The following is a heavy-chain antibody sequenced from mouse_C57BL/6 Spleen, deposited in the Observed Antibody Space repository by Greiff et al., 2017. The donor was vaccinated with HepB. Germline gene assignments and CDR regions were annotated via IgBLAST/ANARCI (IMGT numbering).Heavy chain of an antibody. Sequence: EVQLQQSGPELVKPGASVKISCKASGYTFTDYYMNWVKQSHGKSLEWIGDINPNNGGTSYNQKFKGKATLTVDKSSSTAYMELRSLTSADSAVYYCVREWNYYGSSYVWFAYWGQGTLVTVSA. D-gene: IGHD1-1*01. CDR3: VREWNYYGSSYVWFAY. CDR2: INPNNGGT. V-gene: IGHV1-26*01. CDR1: GYTFTDYY. J-gene: IGHJ3*01.